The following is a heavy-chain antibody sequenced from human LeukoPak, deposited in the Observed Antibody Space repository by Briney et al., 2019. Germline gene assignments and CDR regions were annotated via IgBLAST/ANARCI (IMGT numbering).Heavy chain of an antibody. D-gene: IGHD2-15*01. CDR3: ARGPVGLSALDA. CDR2: INSDGSEI. Sequence: SRINSDGSEIVYPDSVKGRFTISRDNARNTLSLQMYSLRVEDTAVYYCARGPVGLSALDAWGQGVLVTVSP. V-gene: IGHV3-74*01. J-gene: IGHJ5*02.